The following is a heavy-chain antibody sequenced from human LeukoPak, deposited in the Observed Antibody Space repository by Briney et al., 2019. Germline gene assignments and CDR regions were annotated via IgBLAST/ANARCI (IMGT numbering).Heavy chain of an antibody. Sequence: ARGSLRLSCAASGFTFSSYGMHWVRQAPREGLGWVAVISYTGNNKYYADSAKGRFTISRDNSKNTLYMQMNSLRAEDTAVYYCAKDKELPYSSRNWFDPWGQGTLVTVST. CDR3: AKDKELPYSSRNWFDP. CDR1: GFTFSSYG. J-gene: IGHJ5*02. V-gene: IGHV3-30*18. D-gene: IGHD6-19*01. CDR2: ISYTGNNK.